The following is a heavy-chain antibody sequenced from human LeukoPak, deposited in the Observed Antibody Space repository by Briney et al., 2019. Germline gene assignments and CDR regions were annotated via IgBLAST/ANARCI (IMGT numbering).Heavy chain of an antibody. J-gene: IGHJ4*02. CDR1: GGSIRSYY. CDR3: ARGYYYDGSGHLGY. V-gene: IGHV4-59*01. Sequence: SEPLSLTCSVWGGSIRSYYWSWIRQPPGKGLAGIGYIYYSWSTNYNPSLKRRVNKSVDTSKIPFSLMLSSVTAAGTAVYYCARGYYYDGSGHLGYWGRGTLVTVCS. CDR2: IYYSWST. D-gene: IGHD3-22*01.